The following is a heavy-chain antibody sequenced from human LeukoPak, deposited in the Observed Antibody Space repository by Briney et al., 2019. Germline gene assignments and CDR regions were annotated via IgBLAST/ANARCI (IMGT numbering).Heavy chain of an antibody. D-gene: IGHD2-15*01. CDR2: ISSSISTI. CDR1: GFSFSKYS. V-gene: IGHV3-48*01. J-gene: IGHJ6*03. CDR3: ARVPLYCSDGSCYVNYYYYYMDV. Sequence: GGSLRLSCAASGFSFSKYSMNWVRQAPGKGLEWVSYISSSISTIYYADSVKGRFTISRDNAKNSLYLQMNSLRAEDTAVYYCARVPLYCSDGSCYVNYYYYYMDVWGEGTTVTVSS.